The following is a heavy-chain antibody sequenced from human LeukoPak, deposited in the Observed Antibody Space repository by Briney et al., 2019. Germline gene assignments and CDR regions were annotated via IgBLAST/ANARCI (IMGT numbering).Heavy chain of an antibody. D-gene: IGHD3-3*01. Sequence: SVKVSCKASGCTFSSYAISWVRQAPGQGLEWMGRIIPSLGIANYAQKFQGRVTITADKSTSTAYMELSSLRSEDTAVYYCASYASDFRGPFDIWGQGTMGTVSS. CDR2: IIPSLGIA. V-gene: IGHV1-69*04. J-gene: IGHJ3*02. CDR1: GCTFSSYA. CDR3: ASYASDFRGPFDI.